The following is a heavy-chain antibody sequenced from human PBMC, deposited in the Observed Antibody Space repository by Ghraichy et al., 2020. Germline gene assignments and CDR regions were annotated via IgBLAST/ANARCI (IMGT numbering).Heavy chain of an antibody. Sequence: GSLRLSCAASGFTFSSYAMSWVRQAPGKGLEWVSAISGSGGSTYYADSVKGRFTISRDNSKNTLYLQMNSLRAEDTAVYYCAKVRMRDIVVVPAAYDAFDIWGQGTMVTVSS. J-gene: IGHJ3*02. CDR2: ISGSGGST. CDR3: AKVRMRDIVVVPAAYDAFDI. CDR1: GFTFSSYA. V-gene: IGHV3-23*01. D-gene: IGHD2-2*01.